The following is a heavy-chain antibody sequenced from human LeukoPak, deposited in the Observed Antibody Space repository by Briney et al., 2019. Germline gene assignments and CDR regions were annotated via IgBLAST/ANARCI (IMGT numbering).Heavy chain of an antibody. V-gene: IGHV4-31*03. J-gene: IGHJ6*02. D-gene: IGHD3-10*01. Sequence: SETLSLTCTVSGGSISSGGYYWSWIRQHPGKGLEWIGYIYYSGSTYYNPSLKSRVTISVDTSKNQFSLKLSSVTAADTAVYYCARIRITMVRGVINYYYGMDVWGQGTTVTVSS. CDR3: ARIRITMVRGVINYYYGMDV. CDR2: IYYSGST. CDR1: GGSISSGGYY.